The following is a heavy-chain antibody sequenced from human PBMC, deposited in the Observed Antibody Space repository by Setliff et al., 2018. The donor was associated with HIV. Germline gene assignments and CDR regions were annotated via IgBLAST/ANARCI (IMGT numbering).Heavy chain of an antibody. D-gene: IGHD3-10*01. V-gene: IGHV4-39*01. CDR2: IYYSGST. J-gene: IGHJ4*02. CDR3: ARLPISMVRGVISYFDY. Sequence: SETLSLTCTVSGGSISSSSHYWGWIRQPPGKGLEWIGSIYYSGSTYYSPSLKSRVTISVDTSKNQFSLKLSSVTAADTAVYYCARLPISMVRGVISYFDYWGQGTLVTVSS. CDR1: GGSISSSSHY.